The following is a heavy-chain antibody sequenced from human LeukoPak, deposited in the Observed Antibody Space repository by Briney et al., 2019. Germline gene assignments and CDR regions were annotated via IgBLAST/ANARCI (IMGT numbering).Heavy chain of an antibody. CDR2: VSNSGTTT. V-gene: IGHV3-30*03. J-gene: IGHJ4*02. Sequence: GGSLRLSCAASGFTFSSYGIHWVRQAPGKGLEWVTVVSNSGTTTYYADSVKGRFTISRDNAKNSLYLQMNSLRAEDTALYYCARFRSGDYGDYNFDYWGQGTLVTVSS. D-gene: IGHD4-17*01. CDR3: ARFRSGDYGDYNFDY. CDR1: GFTFSSYG.